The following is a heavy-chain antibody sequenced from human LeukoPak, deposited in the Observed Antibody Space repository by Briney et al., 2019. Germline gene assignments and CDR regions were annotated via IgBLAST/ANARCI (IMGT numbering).Heavy chain of an antibody. CDR1: GFTFSSFA. D-gene: IGHD3-22*01. CDR2: IWYDGSNK. V-gene: IGHV3-33*06. J-gene: IGHJ4*02. Sequence: GRSLRLSCTASGFTFSSFAMHWVRQAPGKGLEWVAAIWYDGSNKYYADSVKGRFTISRDNSKNTLYLQMNSLRAEDTAVYYCAKNLYYYDSSGFYFDYWGQGTLVTVSS. CDR3: AKNLYYYDSSGFYFDY.